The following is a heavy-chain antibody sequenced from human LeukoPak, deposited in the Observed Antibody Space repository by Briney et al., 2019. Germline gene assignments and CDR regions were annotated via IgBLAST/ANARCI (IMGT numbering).Heavy chain of an antibody. CDR3: ARSYGSGRDLDY. Sequence: SETLSLTCAVYGGSFSGYCWSWIRQPPGKGLEWIGEITHSGTTNYNPSLKSRVTISVDTSKNQFSLKLSSVTAADTAVYYCARSYGSGRDLDYWGQGTLVTVSS. CDR2: ITHSGTT. CDR1: GGSFSGYC. V-gene: IGHV4-34*01. D-gene: IGHD3-10*01. J-gene: IGHJ4*02.